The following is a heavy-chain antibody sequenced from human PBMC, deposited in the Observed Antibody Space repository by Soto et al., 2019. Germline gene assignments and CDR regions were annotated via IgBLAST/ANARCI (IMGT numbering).Heavy chain of an antibody. CDR2: IYYSGGT. V-gene: IGHV4-59*08. CDR1: GGSISSYY. J-gene: IGHJ4*02. CDR3: ARRYGGNLDY. Sequence: SETLSLTCTVSGGSISSYYWSWIRQPPGKGLEWIGYIYYSGGTNYNPSLKSRVTISVDSSKNHFSLKLSSVTAADTAVYYCARRYGGNLDYWSQGTLVTVSS. D-gene: IGHD1-26*01.